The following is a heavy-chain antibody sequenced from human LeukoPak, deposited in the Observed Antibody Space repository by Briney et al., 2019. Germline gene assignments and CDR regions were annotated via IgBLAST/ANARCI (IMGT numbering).Heavy chain of an antibody. Sequence: ASVKVSCKASGYTFTSYGISWVRQAPGLGLEWMGWINPNSGGTNYAQKFQGRVTMTRDTSISTAYMELSRLRSDDTAVYYCARDESWYEAFDIWGQGTMVTVSS. CDR2: INPNSGGT. D-gene: IGHD6-13*01. CDR3: ARDESWYEAFDI. J-gene: IGHJ3*02. CDR1: GYTFTSYG. V-gene: IGHV1-2*02.